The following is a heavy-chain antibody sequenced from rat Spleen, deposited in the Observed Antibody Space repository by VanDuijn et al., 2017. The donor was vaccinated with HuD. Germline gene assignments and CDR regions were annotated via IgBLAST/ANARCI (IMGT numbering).Heavy chain of an antibody. J-gene: IGHJ2*01. CDR3: ARRHYGYTDYFDF. CDR1: GFTFSDYG. V-gene: IGHV5-29*01. D-gene: IGHD1-9*01. Sequence: EVQLVESGGGLVQPGRSLKLSCAASGFTFSDYGMAWVRQAPTKGLEWVATISYGDSSGHSSTYYRDAVNGRFTISRDNAKSTLSLQMDSLRSEDPATYYCARRHYGYTDYFDFWGQGVMVTVSP. CDR2: ISYGDSSGHSST.